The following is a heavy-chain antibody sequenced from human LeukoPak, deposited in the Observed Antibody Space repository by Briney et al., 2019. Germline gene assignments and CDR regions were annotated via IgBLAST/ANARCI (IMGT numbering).Heavy chain of an antibody. Sequence: SETLSLTSTVSGGSISSSSYYWSWIRQPPGKGLEWIGYIFNSGSTNYNPSLKSRVTISVDTSKNQFSLKLSSVTAADTAVYYCARGYYYLDVWGKGTTVTISS. V-gene: IGHV4-61*01. CDR3: ARGYYYLDV. J-gene: IGHJ6*03. CDR2: IFNSGST. CDR1: GGSISSSSYY.